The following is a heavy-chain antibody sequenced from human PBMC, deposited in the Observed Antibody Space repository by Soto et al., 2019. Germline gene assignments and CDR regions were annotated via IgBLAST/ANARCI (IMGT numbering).Heavy chain of an antibody. V-gene: IGHV3-9*01. CDR3: AKGAAMVTGYHYYYGMDV. J-gene: IGHJ6*02. D-gene: IGHD5-18*01. Sequence: EVQLMESGGGLVRPGRSLRLSCAASGFTFDDYAMYWVRQAPGKGLEWVSGISWNSGSIGYADSVKGRFTISRDNAKKSLYLQMNSLRAEDTALYYCAKGAAMVTGYHYYYGMDVWGQGTTVTVSS. CDR1: GFTFDDYA. CDR2: ISWNSGSI.